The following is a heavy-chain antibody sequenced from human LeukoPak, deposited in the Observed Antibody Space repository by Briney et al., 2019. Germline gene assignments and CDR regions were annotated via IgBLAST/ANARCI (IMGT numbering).Heavy chain of an antibody. CDR1: GYSFTGYW. CDR3: ARHGRVVVVANHGMDV. V-gene: IGHV5-10-1*01. CDR2: IDPSESYT. Sequence: WGSPRTSGKGSGYSFTGYWLSWVRQMPGKGLEWIGGIDPSESYTNYSPSFQGHVTISADKSISTAYLQWSSLKASDTAMYYCARHGRVVVVANHGMDVWGKGTTVTVSS. D-gene: IGHD2-15*01. J-gene: IGHJ6*04.